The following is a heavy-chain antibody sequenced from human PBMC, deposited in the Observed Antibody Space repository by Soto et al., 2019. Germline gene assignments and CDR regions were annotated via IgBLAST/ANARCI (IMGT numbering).Heavy chain of an antibody. CDR1: GGSVSSTSYY. J-gene: IGHJ6*02. V-gene: IGHV4-61*01. D-gene: IGHD3-10*01. Sequence: QVQLQESGPGLVKPSETLSLTCTVSGGSVSSTSYYWSWIRQPPGKGLEWIGYIYNSGSTNYKPSLTSRATRSVDTSKNQCSQNLTAFTAADTAVYFRARDARGGNRGSHYYCGIVAWGQATTLTLSS. CDR3: ARDARGGNRGSHYYCGIVA. CDR2: IYNSGST.